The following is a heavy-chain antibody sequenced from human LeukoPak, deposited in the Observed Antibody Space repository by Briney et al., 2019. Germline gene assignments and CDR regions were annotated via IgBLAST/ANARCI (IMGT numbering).Heavy chain of an antibody. J-gene: IGHJ4*02. Sequence: GGSLRLSCAASGFTFSSYSMNWVRQAPGKGLEWVSSISSSSSYIYYADSVKGRFTISRDNAKNSLYLQTNSLRAEDTAVYYCARGTKVCFDYWGQGTLVTVSS. D-gene: IGHD3-16*01. CDR3: ARGTKVCFDY. CDR2: ISSSSSYI. V-gene: IGHV3-21*01. CDR1: GFTFSSYS.